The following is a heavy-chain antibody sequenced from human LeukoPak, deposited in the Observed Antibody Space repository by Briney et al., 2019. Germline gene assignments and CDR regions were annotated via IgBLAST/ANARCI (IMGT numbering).Heavy chain of an antibody. D-gene: IGHD3-10*01. CDR3: ARDGSGRVPEMSAPDY. J-gene: IGHJ4*02. Sequence: GGSLRLSCAASGFTFSSYSMNWVRQAPGKGLEWVSSISSSSSYIYYADSVKGRFTISRDNAKNSLYLQMNSLRAEDTAVYYCARDGSGRVPEMSAPDYWGQGTLVTVSS. V-gene: IGHV3-21*01. CDR1: GFTFSSYS. CDR2: ISSSSSYI.